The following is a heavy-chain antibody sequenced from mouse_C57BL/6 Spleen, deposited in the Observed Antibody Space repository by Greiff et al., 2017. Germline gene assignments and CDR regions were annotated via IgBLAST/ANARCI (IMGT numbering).Heavy chain of an antibody. CDR3: ARSGNPSYAMDY. V-gene: IGHV1-82*01. D-gene: IGHD2-1*01. CDR1: GYAFSSSW. J-gene: IGHJ4*01. Sequence: QVQLKESGPELVKPGASVKISCKASGYAFSSSWMNWVKQRPGKGLEWIGRIYPGDGDTNYNGKFKGKATLTADKSSSTAYMQLSSLTSEDSAVYFCARSGNPSYAMDYWGQGTSVTVSS. CDR2: IYPGDGDT.